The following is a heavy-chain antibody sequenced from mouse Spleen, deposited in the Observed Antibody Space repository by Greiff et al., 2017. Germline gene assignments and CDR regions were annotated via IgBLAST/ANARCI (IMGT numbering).Heavy chain of an antibody. CDR3: ARPSPYYRYDSYAMDY. CDR2: IWTGGGT. Sequence: VQGVESGPGLVAPSQSLSITCTVSGFSLTSYAISWVRQPPGKGLEWLGVIWTGGGTDYNAAFISRLSISKDNSKSQVFFKMNSLQADDTAIYYCARPSPYYRYDSYAMDYWGQGTSVTVSS. CDR1: GFSLTSYA. V-gene: IGHV2-9-1*01. D-gene: IGHD2-14*01. J-gene: IGHJ4*01.